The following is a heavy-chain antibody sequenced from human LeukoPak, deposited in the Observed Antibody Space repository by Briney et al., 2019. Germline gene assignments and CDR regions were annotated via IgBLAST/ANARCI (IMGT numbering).Heavy chain of an antibody. Sequence: ASVKVSCKASGYTFTGYYMHWVRQAPGQGLEWMGWINPNSGDTNYAQKFQGRVTMTRDTSINTAYMELSRLRSDDTAVYYCARDPEAAAGTGADYWGQGTLVTVSS. CDR3: ARDPEAAAGTGADY. CDR1: GYTFTGYY. J-gene: IGHJ4*02. D-gene: IGHD6-13*01. V-gene: IGHV1-2*02. CDR2: INPNSGDT.